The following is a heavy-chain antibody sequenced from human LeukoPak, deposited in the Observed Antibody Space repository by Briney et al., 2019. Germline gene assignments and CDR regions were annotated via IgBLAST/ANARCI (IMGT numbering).Heavy chain of an antibody. Sequence: SETLSLTCTVSGYSINSAYYWGWIRQPPEKGLEWIGRIYHGGSTYFNPSLKSRVTISIDTSKNQFSLKLSSVTAADTAVYYCAKSSNWFDPWGQGTLVTVSS. CDR2: IYHGGST. D-gene: IGHD2-2*01. CDR1: GYSINSAYY. CDR3: AKSSNWFDP. J-gene: IGHJ5*02. V-gene: IGHV4-38-2*02.